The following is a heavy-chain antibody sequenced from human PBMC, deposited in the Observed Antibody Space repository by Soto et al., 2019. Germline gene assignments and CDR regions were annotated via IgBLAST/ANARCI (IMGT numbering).Heavy chain of an antibody. CDR2: INSDGSST. V-gene: IGHV3-74*01. CDR1: GFTFSGYW. Sequence: EVQLVESGGGLVQPGGSLRLSCAASGFTFSGYWMHCVRQVPGKGPVWVSRINSDGSSTSYADSVKGRFTISRDNAKNTLYLQMNSLRAEDTAVYYCARGYSSSWPNGLDIWGQGTMVTVSS. J-gene: IGHJ3*02. CDR3: ARGYSSSWPNGLDI. D-gene: IGHD6-13*01.